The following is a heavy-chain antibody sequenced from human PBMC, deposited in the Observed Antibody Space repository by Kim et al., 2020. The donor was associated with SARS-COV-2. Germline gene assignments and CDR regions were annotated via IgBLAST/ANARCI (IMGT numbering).Heavy chain of an antibody. CDR3: VRGGRGWYGVDY. D-gene: IGHD6-19*01. V-gene: IGHV3-74*01. CDR1: RFTFSSYW. J-gene: IGHJ4*02. CDR2: INSDGSIT. Sequence: GGSLRLSCAASRFTFSSYWMHWVRQAPGKGLVWVSNINSDGSITDYADSVKGRFTISGDNAKNTLYLQMKSLRAEDTAVYYCVRGGRGWYGVDYWGQGALVSVSS.